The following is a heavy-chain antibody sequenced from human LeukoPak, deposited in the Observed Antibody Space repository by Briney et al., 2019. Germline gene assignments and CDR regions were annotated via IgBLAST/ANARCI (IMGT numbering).Heavy chain of an antibody. CDR1: GGSISSYY. D-gene: IGHD4-23*01. V-gene: IGHV4-59*01. CDR3: AKLRGGPDYYYYYYMDV. CDR2: IYYSGST. J-gene: IGHJ6*03. Sequence: PSGTLSLTCTVSGGSISSYYWSWIRQPPGKGLEWIGYIYYSGSTNYNPSLKSRVTISVDTSKNQFSLKLSSVTAADTAVYYCAKLRGGPDYYYYYYMDVWGKRTTVTDSS.